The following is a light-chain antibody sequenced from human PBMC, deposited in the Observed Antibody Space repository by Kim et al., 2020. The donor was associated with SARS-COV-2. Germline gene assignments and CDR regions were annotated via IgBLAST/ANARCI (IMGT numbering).Light chain of an antibody. CDR1: GSNIGSFY. CDR2: KND. Sequence: ELTQPPSASATPGQTVTISCSGSGSNIGSFYVFWYQQFPGTAPKLLIYKNDQRPSGVPDRFSASKSGTSASLAISGVRSDDEADYFCATWHDGLTVDWVFGGGTKLTVL. CDR3: ATWHDGLTVDWV. V-gene: IGLV1-47*01. J-gene: IGLJ3*02.